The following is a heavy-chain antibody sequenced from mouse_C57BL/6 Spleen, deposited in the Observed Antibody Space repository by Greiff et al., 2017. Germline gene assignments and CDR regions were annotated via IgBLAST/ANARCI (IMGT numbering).Heavy chain of an antibody. CDR1: GYTFTSYW. D-gene: IGHD1-1*01. V-gene: IGHV1-72*01. Sequence: QVQLQQPGAELVKPGASVKLSCKASGYTFTSYWMHWVKQRPGRGLEGIGRIDPNSGGTKYNEKFKSKATLTVDKPSSTAYMQLSSLTSEDSAVYYCARSVHYYGSSYGYFDVWGTGTTVTVSS. J-gene: IGHJ1*03. CDR3: ARSVHYYGSSYGYFDV. CDR2: IDPNSGGT.